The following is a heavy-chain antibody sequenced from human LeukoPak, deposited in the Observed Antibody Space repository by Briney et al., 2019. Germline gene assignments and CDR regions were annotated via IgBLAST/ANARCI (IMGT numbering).Heavy chain of an antibody. J-gene: IGHJ4*02. CDR3: ARVLFKTWPTLWFGELLSGNFDY. CDR1: GFTFSKYG. CDR2: IRYDGSNK. V-gene: IGHV3-30*02. D-gene: IGHD3-10*01. Sequence: GGSLRLSCAASGFTFSKYGMHWVRQAPGKGLEWVTFIRYDGSNKYYADSLKGRFTISRDNSKNTLYLQMNSLRSDDTAVYYCARVLFKTWPTLWFGELLSGNFDYWGQGTLVTVSS.